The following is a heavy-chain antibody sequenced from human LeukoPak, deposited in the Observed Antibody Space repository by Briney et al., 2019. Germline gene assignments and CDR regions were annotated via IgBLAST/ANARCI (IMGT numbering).Heavy chain of an antibody. CDR2: IKQDGSEK. V-gene: IGHV3-7*01. CDR3: ARGGYCSGGSCYHWFDP. Sequence: GGSLRLSCAASGFSFSSYWMNWVRQAPGKGLEWVANIKQDGSEKYYVDSVKGRFTISRDNAKNSLYLQMNSLRAEDTAVYYCARGGYCSGGSCYHWFDPWGQGTLVTVSS. CDR1: GFSFSSYW. J-gene: IGHJ5*02. D-gene: IGHD2-15*01.